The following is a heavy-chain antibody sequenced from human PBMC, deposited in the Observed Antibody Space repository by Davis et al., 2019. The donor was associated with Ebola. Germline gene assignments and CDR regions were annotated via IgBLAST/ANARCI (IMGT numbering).Heavy chain of an antibody. J-gene: IGHJ5*02. CDR2: ISSNGGST. Sequence: GESLKISCSASGFTFSSYAMHWVRQAPGKGLEYVSAISSNGGSTYYADSVKGRFTISRDNSKNTLYLQMSSLRAEDTAVYYCVKDSESGSYGYNWFDPWGQGTLVTVSS. D-gene: IGHD1-26*01. CDR1: GFTFSSYA. CDR3: VKDSESGSYGYNWFDP. V-gene: IGHV3-64D*08.